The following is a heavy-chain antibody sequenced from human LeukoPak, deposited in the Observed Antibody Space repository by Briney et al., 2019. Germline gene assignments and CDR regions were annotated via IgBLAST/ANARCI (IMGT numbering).Heavy chain of an antibody. CDR1: GGTFSSHA. J-gene: IGHJ4*02. D-gene: IGHD6-13*01. CDR2: IIPIFGTA. CDR3: ARGPYSSSWSYFDY. Sequence: SVKVSCKASGGTFSSHAISWVRQAPGQGLEWMGGIIPIFGTANYAQKFQGRVTIITDESTSTAYMELSSLRSEDTAVYYCARGPYSSSWSYFDYWGQGTLVTVSS. V-gene: IGHV1-69*05.